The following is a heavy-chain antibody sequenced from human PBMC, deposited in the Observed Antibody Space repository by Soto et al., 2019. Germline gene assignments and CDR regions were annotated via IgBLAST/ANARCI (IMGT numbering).Heavy chain of an antibody. CDR1: GFTFSSQG. Sequence: QVQLVESGGGVVQPGRSLRLSCAASGFTFSSQGMHWVRQAPGKGLEWVAVTWYDESRKYYADSVKGRFTISRDNSQNTLYLQMNSLRAEDTAVYYSAGDGHNGGRDFDYCGQGTLVTVSS. D-gene: IGHD3-16*01. J-gene: IGHJ4*02. V-gene: IGHV3-33*01. CDR2: TWYDESRK. CDR3: AGDGHNGGRDFDY.